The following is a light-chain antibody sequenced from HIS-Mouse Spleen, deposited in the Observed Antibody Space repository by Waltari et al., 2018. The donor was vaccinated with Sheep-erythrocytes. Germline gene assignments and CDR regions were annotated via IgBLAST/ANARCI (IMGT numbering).Light chain of an antibody. CDR2: DAS. V-gene: IGKV3-11*01. Sequence: EIVLTQSPATLSLSPGERATLSCRASQSLSSYLAWYQQKPGQAPRLLIYDASNRATGIPARFSGSGSGTDFTLTIRSLEPEDFAVYYCQQRSNWPPTFGQGTKVEIK. CDR3: QQRSNWPPT. J-gene: IGKJ1*01. CDR1: QSLSSY.